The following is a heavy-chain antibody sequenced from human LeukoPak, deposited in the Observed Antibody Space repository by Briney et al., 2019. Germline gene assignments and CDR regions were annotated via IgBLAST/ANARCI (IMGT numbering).Heavy chain of an antibody. Sequence: PGGSLRLSCAASGFTFSDYLMDWVRQAPGKGLEWVGRIRKKDKSYTTQYAPSVEGRFTISRDDSKSSLYLQMNSLKAEDTAVYYCARARSGDYDRVRASDIWGQGTMVTVSS. V-gene: IGHV3-72*01. CDR3: ARARSGDYDRVRASDI. CDR2: IRKKDKSYTT. CDR1: GFTFSDYL. J-gene: IGHJ3*02. D-gene: IGHD3-22*01.